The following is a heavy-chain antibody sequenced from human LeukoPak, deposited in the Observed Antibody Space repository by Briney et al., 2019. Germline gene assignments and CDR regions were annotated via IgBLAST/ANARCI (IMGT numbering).Heavy chain of an antibody. CDR1: GFTFSSYA. Sequence: GGSPRLSCAASGFTFSSYAMHWVRQAPGKGLEWVAVISYDGSNKYYADSVKGRFTISRDNPKNTLYLQMNSLRAEDTAVYYCARSGIQSGYCSSVNCYTGYWGQGTLVTVSS. D-gene: IGHD2-2*02. CDR2: ISYDGSNK. CDR3: ARSGIQSGYCSSVNCYTGY. V-gene: IGHV3-30-3*01. J-gene: IGHJ4*02.